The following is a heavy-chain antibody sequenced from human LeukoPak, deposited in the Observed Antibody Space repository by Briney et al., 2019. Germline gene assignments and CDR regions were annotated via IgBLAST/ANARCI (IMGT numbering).Heavy chain of an antibody. J-gene: IGHJ5*02. CDR3: AKESRGLGYCSSTTCHRENWFDP. V-gene: IGHV3-30*18. CDR1: GFTFSSYG. D-gene: IGHD2-2*02. CDR2: ISYVGSKK. Sequence: GGSLRLSCAASGFTFSSYGMHWVRQAPGKGLEWVAVISYVGSKKYYADPVKGRFTISRDNSKNTLYLQMNSLRAEDTAVYYCAKESRGLGYCSSTTCHRENWFDPGGQGTLVTVSS.